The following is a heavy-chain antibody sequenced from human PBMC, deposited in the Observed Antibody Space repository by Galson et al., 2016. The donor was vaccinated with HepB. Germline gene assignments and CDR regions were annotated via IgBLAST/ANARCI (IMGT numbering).Heavy chain of an antibody. J-gene: IGHJ4*02. V-gene: IGHV4-31*11. CDR3: ARDVGTAADRYFDS. Sequence: TLSLTCAVSGGSISSDDYSWSWIRQPPGKGLEWIGYIHYTGGAYYNPSLKSRVSMSVDTSRNQFSLRLTSCTGADTALYYCARDVGTAADRYFDSWGLGTLVTVSS. CDR1: GGSISSDDYS. D-gene: IGHD6-13*01. CDR2: IHYTGGA.